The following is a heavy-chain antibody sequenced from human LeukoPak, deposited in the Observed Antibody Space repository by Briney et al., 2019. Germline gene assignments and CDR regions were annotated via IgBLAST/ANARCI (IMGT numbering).Heavy chain of an antibody. D-gene: IGHD1-26*01. CDR2: IWHDGSYE. V-gene: IGHV3-33*06. Sequence: GGSLRLSCAASGFTFSRYGMHWVRQAPGKGLEWVAVIWHDGSYEYYADSVKGRFTISRDSSKNPLYLQMTSLRAEDTAVYYCAKDGVGATSLDCWGQGTLVTVSS. CDR1: GFTFSRYG. CDR3: AKDGVGATSLDC. J-gene: IGHJ4*02.